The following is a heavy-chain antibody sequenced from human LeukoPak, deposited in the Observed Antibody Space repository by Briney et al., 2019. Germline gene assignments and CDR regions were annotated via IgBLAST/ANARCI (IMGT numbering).Heavy chain of an antibody. CDR2: ISWNSGSI. D-gene: IGHD2-8*01. Sequence: GGSLRLSCAASGFTFDDYAMRWVRQAPGKGLEWVSGISWNSGSIGYADSVKGRFTISRDNAKNSLYLQMNSLRAADTAIYYCARGANGFDYWGQGTLVTVSS. J-gene: IGHJ4*02. CDR1: GFTFDDYA. V-gene: IGHV3-9*01. CDR3: ARGANGFDY.